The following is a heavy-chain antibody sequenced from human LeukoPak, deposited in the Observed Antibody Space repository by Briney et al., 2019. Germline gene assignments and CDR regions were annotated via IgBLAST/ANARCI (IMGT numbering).Heavy chain of an antibody. J-gene: IGHJ4*02. CDR2: ISYDGSNK. CDR1: GFTFSSYA. CDR3: AKDPNKYSSSWSFDY. D-gene: IGHD6-13*01. Sequence: GGSLRLSCAASGFTFSSYAMHWVRQAPGKGLEWVAVISYDGSNKYYADSVKGRFTISRDNSKNTLYLQMNSLRAEDTAVYYCAKDPNKYSSSWSFDYWGQGTLVTVSS. V-gene: IGHV3-30-3*01.